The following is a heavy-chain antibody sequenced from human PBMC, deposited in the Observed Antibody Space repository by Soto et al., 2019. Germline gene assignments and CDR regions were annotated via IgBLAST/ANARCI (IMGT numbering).Heavy chain of an antibody. V-gene: IGHV3-15*07. CDR2: IKSKTDGGTT. CDR1: GFTFSNAW. CDR3: TTDGIFDSSGWYYGMDV. D-gene: IGHD6-19*01. Sequence: PGGSLRLSCAASGFTFSNAWMNWVRQAPGKGLEWVGRIKSKTDGGTTDYAAPVKGRFTISRDDSKNTLYLQMNSLKTEDTAVYYRTTDGIFDSSGWYYGMDVWGQGTTVTVSS. J-gene: IGHJ6*02.